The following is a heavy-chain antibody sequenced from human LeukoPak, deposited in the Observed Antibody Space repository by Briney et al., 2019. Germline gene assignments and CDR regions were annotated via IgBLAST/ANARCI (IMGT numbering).Heavy chain of an antibody. J-gene: IGHJ4*02. CDR1: GGSISSGSYY. CDR3: ARDPSTYYDSSGYSGH. D-gene: IGHD3-22*01. CDR2: IYTSGST. V-gene: IGHV4-61*02. Sequence: PSETLSLTCTVSGGSISSGSYYWSWIRQPAGKGLEWIGRIYTSGSTNYNPSLKSRVTISVDTSKNQFSLKLSSVTAADTAVYYCARDPSTYYDSSGYSGHWGQGTLVTVSS.